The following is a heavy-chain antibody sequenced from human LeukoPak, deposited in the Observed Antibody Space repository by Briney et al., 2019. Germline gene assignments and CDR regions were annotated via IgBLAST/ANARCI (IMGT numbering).Heavy chain of an antibody. D-gene: IGHD5-12*01. Sequence: GGSLRLSCAASGFTFSTYEMNWARQAPGKGLEWVSYIGSSDTMYYADSVKGRFTISRDNAKNSLYLQMNSLRAEDTAIYYCAREGRSGYDLTGYYGMDVWGKGTTVTVSS. CDR3: AREGRSGYDLTGYYGMDV. CDR1: GFTFSTYE. J-gene: IGHJ6*04. V-gene: IGHV3-48*03. CDR2: IGSSDTM.